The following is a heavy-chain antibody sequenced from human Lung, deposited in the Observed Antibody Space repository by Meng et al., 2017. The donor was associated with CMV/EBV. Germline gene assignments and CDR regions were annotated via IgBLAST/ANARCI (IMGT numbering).Heavy chain of an antibody. D-gene: IGHD3-3*01. CDR2: VSGCDGET. CDR1: GYTFSSYG. J-gene: IGHJ3*02. CDR3: VRDLECIARSDFFDI. Sequence: ASXXVSXTASGYTFSSYGISWVRQAPGQGLEWMGWVSGCDGETNYAQEIEGRVTMTTDTSTSTVYMELRSLRSDDTAVYYCVRDLECIARSDFFDIGGQGKXVTVSS. V-gene: IGHV1-18*01.